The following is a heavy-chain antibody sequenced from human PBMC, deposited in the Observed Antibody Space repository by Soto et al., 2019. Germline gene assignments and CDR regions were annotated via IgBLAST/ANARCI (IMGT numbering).Heavy chain of an antibody. CDR3: ARDLPYYYDSSYGMDV. Sequence: PGGSLRLSCAASGFTFNNYGVHWVRQAPGKGLEWVAVISYDGSNKYYADSVKGRFTISRDNSKNTLYLQMNSLRAEDTAVYYCARDLPYYYDSSYGMDVWGQGTTVTVSS. V-gene: IGHV3-30*03. D-gene: IGHD3-22*01. J-gene: IGHJ6*02. CDR2: ISYDGSNK. CDR1: GFTFNNYG.